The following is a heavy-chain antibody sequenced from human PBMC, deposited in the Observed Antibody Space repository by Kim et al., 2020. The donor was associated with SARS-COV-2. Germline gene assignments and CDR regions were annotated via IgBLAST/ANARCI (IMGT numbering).Heavy chain of an antibody. Sequence: NGAQKFQGRVTMTRDTSISTAYMELSRLRSDDTAVYYCARDTGYNDAVDIWGQGTMVTVSS. J-gene: IGHJ3*02. V-gene: IGHV1-2*02. CDR3: ARDTGYNDAVDI. D-gene: IGHD3-9*01.